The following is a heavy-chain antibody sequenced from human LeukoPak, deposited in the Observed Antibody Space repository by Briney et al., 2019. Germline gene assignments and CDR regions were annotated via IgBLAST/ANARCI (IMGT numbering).Heavy chain of an antibody. D-gene: IGHD5/OR15-5a*01. CDR3: ATYRVSSGRHFDY. CDR2: IYPGDSDT. CDR1: GYSFTSYW. V-gene: IGHV5-51*01. Sequence: GASLQISCQGSGYSFTSYWIGWVRQLPGKGLEWMGIIYPGDSDTRYSPSFQGQVTISADKSISTAYLQWSSLKASDTAMYYCATYRVSSGRHFDYWGQGTLVTVSS. J-gene: IGHJ4*02.